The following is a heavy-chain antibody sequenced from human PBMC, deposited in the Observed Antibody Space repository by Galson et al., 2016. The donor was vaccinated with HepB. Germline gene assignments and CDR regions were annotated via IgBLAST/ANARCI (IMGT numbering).Heavy chain of an antibody. D-gene: IGHD6-19*01. V-gene: IGHV6-1*01. Sequence: CAISGDSVSSKGATWNWIRQSPSRGLEWLGRTYYRSKWYNDYAVSVKSRITINPDTSKNQFSLQLNSVTPEDTALYYCAYSVSVWDARSNAFDIWGQGTLVTVSS. CDR3: AYSVSVWDARSNAFDI. CDR2: TYYRSKWYN. CDR1: GDSVSSKGAT. J-gene: IGHJ3*02.